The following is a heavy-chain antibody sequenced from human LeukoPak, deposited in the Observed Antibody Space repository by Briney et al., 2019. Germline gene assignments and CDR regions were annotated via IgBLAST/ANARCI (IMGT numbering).Heavy chain of an antibody. J-gene: IGHJ6*02. CDR1: GFTFRSYW. Sequence: PGGSLRLSCAASGFTFRSYWMSWVRQAPGKGLEWVANINQDGSERYYVDSVKGRFTISRDNAKNSLYLQVDSLRAEDTAVYYCAKEKGIYCSSIDCSPGMDVWGQGTTVTVSS. V-gene: IGHV3-7*01. D-gene: IGHD2-2*01. CDR3: AKEKGIYCSSIDCSPGMDV. CDR2: INQDGSER.